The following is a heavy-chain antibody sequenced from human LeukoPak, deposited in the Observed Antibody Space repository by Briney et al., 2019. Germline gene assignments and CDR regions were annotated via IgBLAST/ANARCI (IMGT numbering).Heavy chain of an antibody. CDR1: GFTFSSYE. Sequence: PGGSLRLSCAASGFTFSSYEMNWVRQAPGKGLEWVSYISSSGSTIYYADSVKGRFTISRDNSKNTLYLQMNSLRAEDTAVYYCAKRTVGYFLDYWGQGTLVTVSS. V-gene: IGHV3-48*03. D-gene: IGHD4-23*01. CDR3: AKRTVGYFLDY. J-gene: IGHJ4*02. CDR2: ISSSGSTI.